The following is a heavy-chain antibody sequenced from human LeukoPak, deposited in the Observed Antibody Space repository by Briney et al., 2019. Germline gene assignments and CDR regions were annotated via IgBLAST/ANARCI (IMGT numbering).Heavy chain of an antibody. CDR1: GFTFSSYE. D-gene: IGHD3-10*01. J-gene: IGHJ6*04. Sequence: GGSLRLSCAASGFTFSSYEMNWVRQAPGKGLEWVSYISSSGSTIYYADSVKGRFTISRDNAKNSLYLQMNSLRAEETAVYYCARPYYGSGSYGYYYYGMDVWGKGTTVTVSS. V-gene: IGHV3-48*03. CDR3: ARPYYGSGSYGYYYYGMDV. CDR2: ISSSGSTI.